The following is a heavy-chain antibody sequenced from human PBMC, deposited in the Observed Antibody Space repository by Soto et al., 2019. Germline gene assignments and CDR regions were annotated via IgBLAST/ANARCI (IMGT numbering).Heavy chain of an antibody. V-gene: IGHV4-30-2*01. D-gene: IGHD1-7*01. J-gene: IGHJ5*02. Sequence: PSETLSLTCTVSGGSISSGGYSWSWIRQPPGKGLEWIGYIYHSGSTYYNPSLKSRVTISVDRSKNQFSLKLSSVTAADTAVYYCARDTTAGTTSGEGVVWFDPWGQGTLVTVSS. CDR1: GGSISSGGYS. CDR2: IYHSGST. CDR3: ARDTTAGTTSGEGVVWFDP.